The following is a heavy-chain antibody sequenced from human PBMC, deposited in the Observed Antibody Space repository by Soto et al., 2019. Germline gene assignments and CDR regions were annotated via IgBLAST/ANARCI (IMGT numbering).Heavy chain of an antibody. V-gene: IGHV5-51*01. CDR2: VYPDDSDI. CDR1: GYSFGNFW. D-gene: IGHD1-26*01. J-gene: IGHJ3*02. CDR3: AKTLVGGGALDI. Sequence: EVQLVQSGAEVKKPGESLKISCKGSGYSFGNFWIAWVRQMPGKGLEWMGIVYPDDSDIRYSPAFQGQVTISADKSVSTACLHLSTLRASATALYYCAKTLVGGGALDIWGQGTVVTVSS.